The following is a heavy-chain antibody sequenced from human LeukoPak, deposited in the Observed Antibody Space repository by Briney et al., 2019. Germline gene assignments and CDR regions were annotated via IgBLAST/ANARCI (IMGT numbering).Heavy chain of an antibody. CDR3: ARGIAARLKDWFDP. Sequence: ASVKVSCKASGGTFSSYAISWVRQAPGQGLEWMGGIIPIFGTANYAQKFQGRVTITADESTSTAYMELSSLRSEDTAVYYCARGIAARLKDWFDPWGQGTLVTVSS. J-gene: IGHJ5*02. CDR1: GGTFSSYA. D-gene: IGHD6-6*01. CDR2: IIPIFGTA. V-gene: IGHV1-69*13.